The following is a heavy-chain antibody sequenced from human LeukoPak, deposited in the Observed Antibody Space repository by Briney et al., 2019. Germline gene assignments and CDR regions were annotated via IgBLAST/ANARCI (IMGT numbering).Heavy chain of an antibody. J-gene: IGHJ4*02. CDR2: IYYSGST. CDR3: ATESTVRGVPFDY. Sequence: SETLSLTCTVSGGSISSYYWSWIRQPPGKGLEWIGYIYYSGSTNYNPSLKSRVTISVDTSKNQFSLKLSSVTAADTAVYYCATESTVRGVPFDYWGQGTLVTVSS. CDR1: GGSISSYY. V-gene: IGHV4-59*01. D-gene: IGHD3-10*01.